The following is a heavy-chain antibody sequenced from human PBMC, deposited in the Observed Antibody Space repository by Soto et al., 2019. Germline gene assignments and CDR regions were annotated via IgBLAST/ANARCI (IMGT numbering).Heavy chain of an antibody. CDR1: GGTFSSYA. CDR3: ARDLVDYGDYVGWFDP. V-gene: IGHV1-69*13. Sequence: SVKVSCKASGGTFSSYAISWVRQAPGQGLEWMGGIIPIFGTANYAQKFQGRVTITADESTSTAYMELSSLRSEDTAVYYCARDLVDYGDYVGWFDPWGQGTLVTVSS. D-gene: IGHD4-17*01. CDR2: IIPIFGTA. J-gene: IGHJ5*02.